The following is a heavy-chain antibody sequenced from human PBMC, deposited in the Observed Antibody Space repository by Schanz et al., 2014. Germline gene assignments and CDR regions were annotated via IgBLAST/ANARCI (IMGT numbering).Heavy chain of an antibody. CDR3: AKSYDTSGYSGFDY. D-gene: IGHD3-22*01. J-gene: IGHJ4*02. CDR1: GFSFSNYA. V-gene: IGHV3-23*01. CDR2: ISGFGTGA. Sequence: EQVLESGGALVQPGGSLRLSCAASGFSFSNYALVWVRQPPGKGLEWISGISGFGTGAYYADSVKGRFTISRDNSKNTLYLQMNSLRTEDTAVYFCAKSYDTSGYSGFDYWGQGTLVTVSS.